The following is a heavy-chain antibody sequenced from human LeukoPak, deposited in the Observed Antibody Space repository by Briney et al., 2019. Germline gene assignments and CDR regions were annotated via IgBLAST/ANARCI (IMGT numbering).Heavy chain of an antibody. CDR1: GFTFSTYA. Sequence: GGSLRLSCAASGFTFSTYAMSWVRQAPGKGLEWVSAISGGGGSTYYADSVKGRFTISRDNSKNTLYLQMNSLRAEDTAIYYCAKDYGSSSTNWFDPWGQGALVTVSS. J-gene: IGHJ5*02. V-gene: IGHV3-23*01. CDR2: ISGGGGST. CDR3: AKDYGSSSTNWFDP. D-gene: IGHD6-6*01.